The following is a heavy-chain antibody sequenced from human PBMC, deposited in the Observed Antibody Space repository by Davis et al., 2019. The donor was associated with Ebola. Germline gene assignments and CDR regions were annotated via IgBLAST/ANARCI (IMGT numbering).Heavy chain of an antibody. J-gene: IGHJ4*02. CDR1: GGSFSDYY. V-gene: IGHV4-34*01. CDR3: ASPHQIRGRNYFDC. D-gene: IGHD3/OR15-3a*01. CDR2: INRRGRA. Sequence: PSETLSLTCAVYGGSFSDYYWSWIRQPPGKGLEWIGEINRRGRAYYNPSLKSRVTISVDTSTNQFSLKLSSVTAADTAVYYCASPHQIRGRNYFDCWGQGTLVTVSS.